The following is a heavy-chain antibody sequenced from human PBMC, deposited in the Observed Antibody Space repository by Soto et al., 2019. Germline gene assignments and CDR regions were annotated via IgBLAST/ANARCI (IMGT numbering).Heavy chain of an antibody. CDR1: GYSFTSYR. Sequence: GESLKISCKGSGYSFTSYRIGWVRQMPGKGLEWMGIIYPGDSDTRYSPSFQGQVTISADKSISTAYLQWSSLKASDTAMYYCARQEVITIFGVVNYYYYYMDVWGKGTTVTVSS. V-gene: IGHV5-51*01. CDR3: ARQEVITIFGVVNYYYYYMDV. D-gene: IGHD3-3*01. CDR2: IYPGDSDT. J-gene: IGHJ6*03.